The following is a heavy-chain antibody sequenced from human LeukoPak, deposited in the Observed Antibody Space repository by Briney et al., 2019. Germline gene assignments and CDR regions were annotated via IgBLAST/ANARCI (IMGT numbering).Heavy chain of an antibody. V-gene: IGHV3-21*01. D-gene: IGHD2-21*01. Sequence: KTGGSLRLSCAASGFTFSSYSMNWVRQAPGKGLEWVSSISDTGYYIYYADSVKGRFTISRDNAKNSLSLQMNNLRADDTGIYYCANHFACGATTCPSFDHWGQGTLVTVSS. J-gene: IGHJ4*02. CDR3: ANHFACGATTCPSFDH. CDR2: ISDTGYYI. CDR1: GFTFSSYS.